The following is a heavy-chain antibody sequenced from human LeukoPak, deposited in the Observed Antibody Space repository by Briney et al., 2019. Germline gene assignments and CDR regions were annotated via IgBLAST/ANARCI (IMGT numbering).Heavy chain of an antibody. J-gene: IGHJ3*02. D-gene: IGHD6-13*01. CDR1: GYTFTGYY. V-gene: IGHV1-2*02. Sequence: ASVKVSCKASGYTFTGYYMHWVRQAPGQGLEWMGWINPSSGGTNYAQKFQGRVTMTRDTSTSTVYMELSSLRSEDTAVYYCARGQAAGTAGDAFDIWGQGTMVSVSS. CDR3: ARGQAAGTAGDAFDI. CDR2: INPSSGGT.